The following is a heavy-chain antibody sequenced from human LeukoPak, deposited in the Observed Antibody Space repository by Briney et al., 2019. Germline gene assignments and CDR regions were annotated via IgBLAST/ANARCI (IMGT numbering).Heavy chain of an antibody. CDR1: GFTFSSYG. Sequence: PGGSLRLSCAASGFTFSSYGMHWVRQAPGKGLEWVAFIRYDGSNKYYADSVKGRFTISRDNAKNSLYLQMNSLRAEDTAVYYCARAEGRITMVRGAAFNFWGQGTRVTVSS. D-gene: IGHD3-10*01. J-gene: IGHJ4*02. V-gene: IGHV3-30*02. CDR2: IRYDGSNK. CDR3: ARAEGRITMVRGAAFNF.